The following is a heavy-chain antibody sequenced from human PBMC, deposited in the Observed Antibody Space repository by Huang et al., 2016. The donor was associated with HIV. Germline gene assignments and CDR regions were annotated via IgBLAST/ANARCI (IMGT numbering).Heavy chain of an antibody. Sequence: QVQLEQWGAGLLKPSETLSLTCAVYGGSFSGYFWNWVRQSPGKGLEWIGHSNHAGVTDYNPALKSRATISVDTSKNQFALKLTSVTAADTAIYYCAREIMISFGGPFDSWGHGNLVTVSS. CDR2: SNHAGVT. J-gene: IGHJ5*01. CDR3: AREIMISFGGPFDS. D-gene: IGHD3-16*01. CDR1: GGSFSGYF. V-gene: IGHV4-34*02.